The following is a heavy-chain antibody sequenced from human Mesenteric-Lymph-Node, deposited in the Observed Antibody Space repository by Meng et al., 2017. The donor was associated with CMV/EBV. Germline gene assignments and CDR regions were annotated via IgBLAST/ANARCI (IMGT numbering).Heavy chain of an antibody. CDR2: IRNKPNRYTT. CDR1: GFTFSAHY. V-gene: IGHV3-72*01. Sequence: SGFTFSAHYMDWVRQAPGKGLEWVSRIRNKPNRYTTEYAASVKGRFIVSRDDSKNLLHLQMNSLKTEDTAIYYCTRAYPLGDYFDHWGQGTLVTVSS. D-gene: IGHD3-16*01. CDR3: TRAYPLGDYFDH. J-gene: IGHJ4*02.